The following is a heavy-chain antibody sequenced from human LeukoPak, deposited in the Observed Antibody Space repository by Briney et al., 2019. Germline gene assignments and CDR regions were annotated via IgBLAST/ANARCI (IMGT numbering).Heavy chain of an antibody. J-gene: IGHJ4*02. CDR1: GFSVSSNY. Sequence: PGGSLRLSSAASGFSVSSNYMSWVRQAPGKGLEWVSVIYSGGSTYYADSVKGRFTISRDNSKNTLYLQMNSLRAEDTAVYYCARDLDSYGYLDYWGQGTLVTVSS. D-gene: IGHD5-18*01. CDR2: IYSGGST. CDR3: ARDLDSYGYLDY. V-gene: IGHV3-53*01.